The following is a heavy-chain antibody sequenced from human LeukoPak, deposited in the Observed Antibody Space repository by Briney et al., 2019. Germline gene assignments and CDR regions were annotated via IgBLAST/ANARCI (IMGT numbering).Heavy chain of an antibody. J-gene: IGHJ4*02. CDR2: ISHSGSII. CDR3: ARVYAAFDF. Sequence: GGSLRLSCAVSGFSFSDYYMSWIRQAPGKGLEWVSYISHSGSIIFYADSVKGRFTISRDNAKNSLHMQMNSLRAEDTAMYYCARVYAAFDFWGQGTLVSVSS. D-gene: IGHD2-2*01. V-gene: IGHV3-11*01. CDR1: GFSFSDYY.